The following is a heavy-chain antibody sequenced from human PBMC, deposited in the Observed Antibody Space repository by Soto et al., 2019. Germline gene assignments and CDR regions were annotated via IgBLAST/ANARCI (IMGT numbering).Heavy chain of an antibody. V-gene: IGHV4-39*01. Sequence: QLQLQESGPGLVKPSETLSLTCTVSGGSISTSGYFWGWIRQPPGKGLEWIGTIYYSGSTYYNPSRRSRVTIAVATSKNQCSLKLSSVTAADTAVYYCATSNWFDPWGQGTLVTVSS. D-gene: IGHD4-4*01. J-gene: IGHJ5*02. CDR1: GGSISTSGYF. CDR2: IYYSGST. CDR3: ATSNWFDP.